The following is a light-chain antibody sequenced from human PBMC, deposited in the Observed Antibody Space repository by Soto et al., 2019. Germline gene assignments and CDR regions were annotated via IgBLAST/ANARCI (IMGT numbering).Light chain of an antibody. CDR1: QSVSSN. Sequence: EIVMTQSPATLSVSPGERATLSCRASQSVSSNLAWYQQKPGQAPRLLIYGASTRATSIPARFSGSGSGTEFAFSFGSLQSEDVAVYYWKHDINCCETVG. CDR3: KHDINCCET. J-gene: IGKJ1*01. CDR2: GAS. V-gene: IGKV3-15*01.